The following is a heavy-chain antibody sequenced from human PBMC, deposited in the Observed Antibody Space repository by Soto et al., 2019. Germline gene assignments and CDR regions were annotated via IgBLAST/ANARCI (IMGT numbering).Heavy chain of an antibody. Sequence: PGGSLRLSCAAFGFTLDKYTMGWVRQAPGKGLEWVAESFSSGGTQYADSVKGRFTISRDNSRNMVFLQMNGLRVEDTALYYCARDREPDGIWTFDSRAQRAPVTVSS. CDR1: GFTLDKYT. J-gene: IGHJ4*02. CDR3: ARDREPDGIWTFDS. CDR2: SFSSGGT. D-gene: IGHD3-9*01. V-gene: IGHV3-53*01.